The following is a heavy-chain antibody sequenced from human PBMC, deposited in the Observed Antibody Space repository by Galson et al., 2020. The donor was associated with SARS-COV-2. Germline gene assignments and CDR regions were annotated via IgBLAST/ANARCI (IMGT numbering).Heavy chain of an antibody. D-gene: IGHD6-13*01. CDR3: AKKTAAGTRYFQH. J-gene: IGHJ1*01. CDR2: IYYSGST. Sequence: ASETLSLTCTVSGGSVSSGSYYWSWIRQPPGKGLEWIGYIYYSGSTNYNPSLKSRVTISVDTSKNQFSLKVSSVTAADTAVYFCAKKTAAGTRYFQHWGQGTLVTVSS. V-gene: IGHV4-61*01. CDR1: GGSVSSGSYY.